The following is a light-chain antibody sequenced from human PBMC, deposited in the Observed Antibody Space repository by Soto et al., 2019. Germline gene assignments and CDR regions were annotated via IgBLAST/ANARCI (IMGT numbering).Light chain of an antibody. CDR1: QSISSW. Sequence: DIDMNQTPLDLSAPGSVRVNITCRASQSISSWLAWYQQKPGKAPKLLIYDASSLESGVPSRFSGSGSGTEFTLTISSLQPDDFATYYCQQYNSPLYTFGQGTKVDIK. CDR3: QQYNSPLYT. J-gene: IGKJ2*01. CDR2: DAS. V-gene: IGKV1-5*01.